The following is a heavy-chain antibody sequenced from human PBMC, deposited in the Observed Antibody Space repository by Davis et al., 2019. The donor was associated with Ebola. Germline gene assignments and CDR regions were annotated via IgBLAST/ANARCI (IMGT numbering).Heavy chain of an antibody. D-gene: IGHD4-23*01. CDR1: GYTFPSYY. CDR2: INPSGGST. J-gene: IGHJ4*02. V-gene: IGHV1-46*01. CDR3: ARVVRTVVVSRTTEYYFDY. Sequence: AASVKVSCKASGYTFPSYYMHWVRQAPGQGLEWMGIINPSGGSTSYAQKFQGRVTMTRDTSTSTVYMELSSLRSEDTAVYYCARVVRTVVVSRTTEYYFDYWGQGTLVTVSS.